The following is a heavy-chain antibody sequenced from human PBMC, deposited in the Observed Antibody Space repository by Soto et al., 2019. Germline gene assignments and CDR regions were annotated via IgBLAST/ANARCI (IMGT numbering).Heavy chain of an antibody. J-gene: IGHJ4*02. CDR2: FIPILVIA. Sequence: QSPVQGLEWMGRFIPILVIANYPQNFQVRVTITADKSPSTAYMELSSLRSEYTAVYYCARIAAAGPNAYWGQGTLVTVSS. V-gene: IGHV1-69*02. D-gene: IGHD6-13*01. CDR3: ARIAAAGPNAY.